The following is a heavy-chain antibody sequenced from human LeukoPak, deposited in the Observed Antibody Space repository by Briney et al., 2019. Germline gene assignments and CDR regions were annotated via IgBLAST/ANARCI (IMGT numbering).Heavy chain of an antibody. CDR3: ARGDDSSGYYPMAFDY. V-gene: IGHV4-30-2*01. Sequence: PSQTLSLTCAVSGGSISSGGYSWSWIRQPPGKGLEWIGYIYHSGSTYYNPSLKSRVTISVDRSKNQFSLKLSSVTAADTAVYYCARGDDSSGYYPMAFDYWGQGTLVTVSS. CDR1: GGSISSGGYS. D-gene: IGHD3-22*01. J-gene: IGHJ4*02. CDR2: IYHSGST.